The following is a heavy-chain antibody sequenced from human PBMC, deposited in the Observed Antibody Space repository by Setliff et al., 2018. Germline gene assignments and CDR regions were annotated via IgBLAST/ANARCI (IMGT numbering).Heavy chain of an antibody. D-gene: IGHD4-17*01. V-gene: IGHV1-2*06. J-gene: IGHJ5*02. CDR1: GYTFTDYY. CDR3: ARSGHGDYVRLRQNNWLDP. CDR2: ISPISGAT. Sequence: ASVKVSCKASGYTFTDYYIYWVRQAPGQGLQWMGRISPISGATDYAQKFQGRVTMTRDTSITTAYMELSSLRSDHTAMYYCARSGHGDYVRLRQNNWLDPWGQGTLVTVSS.